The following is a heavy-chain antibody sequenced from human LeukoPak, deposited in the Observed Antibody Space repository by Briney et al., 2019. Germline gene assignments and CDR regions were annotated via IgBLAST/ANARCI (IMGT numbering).Heavy chain of an antibody. CDR3: ARAFSYDYVWGSYRSHEHLPDY. V-gene: IGHV1-8*01. J-gene: IGHJ4*02. Sequence: ASVKVSCKASGYTFTSYDIHWVRQATGQGLEWMGWMNPNSGNTGYAQKFQGRVTMTRNTSISTAYMELSSLRSEDTAVYYCARAFSYDYVWGSYRSHEHLPDYWGQGTLVTVSS. CDR1: GYTFTSYD. D-gene: IGHD3-16*02. CDR2: MNPNSGNT.